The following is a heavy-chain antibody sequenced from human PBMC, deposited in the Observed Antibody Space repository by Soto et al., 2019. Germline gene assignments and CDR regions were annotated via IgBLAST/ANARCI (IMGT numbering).Heavy chain of an antibody. CDR1: GFTFSSYA. J-gene: IGHJ4*02. V-gene: IGHV3-23*01. CDR2: ISGSGGST. Sequence: EVQLLESGGGLVQPGGSLRLSCAASGFTFSSYAMSWVRQAPGKGLEWVSAISGSGGSTYYADSVKGRFTISRDNSKNTLDLQMNSLRAEDTAVYYCAKDLKFQKVSHGHIAAAGPFDYWGQGTLVTVSS. D-gene: IGHD6-13*01. CDR3: AKDLKFQKVSHGHIAAAGPFDY.